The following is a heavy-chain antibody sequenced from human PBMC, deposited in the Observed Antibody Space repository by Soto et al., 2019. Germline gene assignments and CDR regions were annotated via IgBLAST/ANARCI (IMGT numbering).Heavy chain of an antibody. D-gene: IGHD6-6*01. CDR1: NG. Sequence: QVQLVESGGGVVQPGRSLRLSCAASNGMHWVRQVPGKGLEWVAMIWYDASSQFYSDSVKGRFTISRDNSKNILYLQMHSLRAEDTALYYCARDIAVRRIDQWGQGTRVTVSS. J-gene: IGHJ5*02. V-gene: IGHV3-33*01. CDR2: IWYDASSQ. CDR3: ARDIAVRRIDQ.